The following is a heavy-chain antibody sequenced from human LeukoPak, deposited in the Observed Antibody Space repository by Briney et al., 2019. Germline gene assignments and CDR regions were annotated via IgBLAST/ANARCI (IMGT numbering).Heavy chain of an antibody. V-gene: IGHV1-46*01. J-gene: IGHJ4*02. Sequence: ASVKVSCKASGYTFTSYYMHWVRQAPGQGLEWMGIINPSGGSTSYAQKFQGRVTMTRDTSTSTVYMELSSLRSEDTAVYYCARGANTVVTPPYFDYWGQGTLVTVSS. D-gene: IGHD4-23*01. CDR3: ARGANTVVTPPYFDY. CDR1: GYTFTSYY. CDR2: INPSGGST.